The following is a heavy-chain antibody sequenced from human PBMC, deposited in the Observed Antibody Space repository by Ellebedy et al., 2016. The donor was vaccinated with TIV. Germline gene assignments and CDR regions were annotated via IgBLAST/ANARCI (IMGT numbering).Heavy chain of an antibody. CDR1: GGSISSYYW. V-gene: IGHV2-5*01. Sequence: TLSLTCTVSGGSISSYYWSWIRQPPGKALECLALIFWNDDERYSPSLKSRLTITKDTSKNQVVLTMTNMDPVDTATYYCARSVPAHPVLGAIDIWGQGTMVTVSS. D-gene: IGHD2-2*01. CDR2: IFWNDDE. CDR3: ARSVPAHPVLGAIDI. J-gene: IGHJ3*02.